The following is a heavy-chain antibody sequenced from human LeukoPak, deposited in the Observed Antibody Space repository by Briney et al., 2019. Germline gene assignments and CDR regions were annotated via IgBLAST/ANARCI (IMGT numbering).Heavy chain of an antibody. Sequence: GSLRPSCAASGFTFSSYWMHWVRQAPGKGLVWVSRINSDGSSTSYADSVKGRFTISRDNAKNTLYLQMNSLRAEDTAVYYCAREGIAAAGIDPWGQGTLVTVSS. CDR1: GFTFSSYW. V-gene: IGHV3-74*01. CDR2: INSDGSST. J-gene: IGHJ5*02. CDR3: AREGIAAAGIDP. D-gene: IGHD6-13*01.